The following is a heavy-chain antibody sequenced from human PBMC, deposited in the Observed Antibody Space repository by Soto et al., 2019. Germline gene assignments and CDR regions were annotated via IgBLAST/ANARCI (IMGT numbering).Heavy chain of an antibody. V-gene: IGHV5-51*01. CDR1: GYGFANYW. Sequence: GESLKISCKGSGYGFANYWIGWVRQMPRKGLEWMGIIYPGDSDTRYSPSFEGHVTISADKSISTAYLQWSSLKASDTATYFCARAPSHGWFQHFDYWGQGTLVTVSS. J-gene: IGHJ4*02. CDR2: IYPGDSDT. CDR3: ARAPSHGWFQHFDY. D-gene: IGHD6-19*01.